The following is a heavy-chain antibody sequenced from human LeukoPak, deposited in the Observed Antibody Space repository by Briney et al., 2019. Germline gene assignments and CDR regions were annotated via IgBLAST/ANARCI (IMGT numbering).Heavy chain of an antibody. Sequence: SETLSLTCTVSGVSISSYHWTWIRQPPGEGLEWIGHIYNSGSTNYNPSLRGRVTISLDTSKNQVSLKLSSVTAADTAMYYCAREVMGTYGVYVDYWGQGTLVTVSS. J-gene: IGHJ4*02. CDR3: AREVMGTYGVYVDY. CDR2: IYNSGST. CDR1: GVSISSYH. V-gene: IGHV4-59*01. D-gene: IGHD2-8*01.